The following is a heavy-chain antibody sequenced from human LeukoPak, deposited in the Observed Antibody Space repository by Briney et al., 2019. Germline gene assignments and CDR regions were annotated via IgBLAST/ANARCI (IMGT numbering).Heavy chain of an antibody. Sequence: PGGSLRLSCAASGFTVSSNYMSWVRQAPGKGLEWVAVISYDGSNKYYADSVKGRFTISRDNSKNTLYLQMNSLRAEDTAVYYCGKEGYSYGKPIDYWGQGTLVTVSS. J-gene: IGHJ4*02. V-gene: IGHV3-30*18. CDR2: ISYDGSNK. D-gene: IGHD5-18*01. CDR1: GFTVSSNY. CDR3: GKEGYSYGKPIDY.